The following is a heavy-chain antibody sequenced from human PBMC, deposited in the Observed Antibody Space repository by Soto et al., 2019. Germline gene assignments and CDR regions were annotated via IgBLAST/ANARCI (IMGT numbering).Heavy chain of an antibody. V-gene: IGHV5-10-1*01. CDR1: GYSFTSYW. CDR3: ARQPTESYFHWFDP. Sequence: GESLKISCKGSGYSFTSYWISWVRQMPGKGLGGRVMLDPSDSYTNYSPSFQGHVTISADKSISTAYLQWSSLKASDTAMYYCARQPTESYFHWFDPWGQGTLVTVSS. D-gene: IGHD3-10*01. CDR2: LDPSDSYT. J-gene: IGHJ5*02.